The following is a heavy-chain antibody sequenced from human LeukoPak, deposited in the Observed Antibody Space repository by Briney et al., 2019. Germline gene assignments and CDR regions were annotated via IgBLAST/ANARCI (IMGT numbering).Heavy chain of an antibody. J-gene: IGHJ4*02. CDR2: IKQDGSEE. CDR3: ARVSSLAVAGFFDY. CDR1: GFTFSSYW. V-gene: IGHV3-7*01. D-gene: IGHD6-19*01. Sequence: PGGSLRLSCAASGFTFSSYWMNWVRQAPGKGLEWVANIKQDGSEEYYVDSVKGRFTISRDNAKNSLYLQMNSLRAEDTAVYYCARVSSLAVAGFFDYWGQGILVSVSS.